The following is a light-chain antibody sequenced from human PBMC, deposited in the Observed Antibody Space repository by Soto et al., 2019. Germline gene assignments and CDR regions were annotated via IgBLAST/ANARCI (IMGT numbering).Light chain of an antibody. CDR2: LGY. V-gene: IGKV2-28*01. Sequence: DIVMTQSPLSLTVTPGEPASISCGSSRSLLKANGYTYFHWFLQKPGQSPQLLIYLGYTRAPGVSDRFSGTGSGTHFTLEISRVEADDVGVYYCMQTLESRTFGQGTKLEIK. CDR3: MQTLESRT. J-gene: IGKJ1*01. CDR1: RSLLKANGYTY.